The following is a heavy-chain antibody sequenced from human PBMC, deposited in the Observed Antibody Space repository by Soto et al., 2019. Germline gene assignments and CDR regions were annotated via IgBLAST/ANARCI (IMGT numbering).Heavy chain of an antibody. Sequence: GGSLRLSCAASGFTFSSYAMSWVRQAPGKGLEGVSAISGSGGSTYYADSVKGRFTISRDNSKNTLYLQMNSLRAEDTAVDYGAKEPSIAGAVGADGFDIWGQGTMVTVSS. D-gene: IGHD6-13*01. CDR2: ISGSGGST. V-gene: IGHV3-23*01. CDR1: GFTFSSYA. J-gene: IGHJ3*02. CDR3: AKEPSIAGAVGADGFDI.